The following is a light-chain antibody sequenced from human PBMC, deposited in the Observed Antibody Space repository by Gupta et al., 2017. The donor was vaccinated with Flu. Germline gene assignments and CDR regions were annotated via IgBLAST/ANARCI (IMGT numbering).Light chain of an antibody. V-gene: IGKV3-20*01. CDR1: QSVSSAY. Sequence: EIVLTQSPGTLSLSPGERATLSCRTSQSVSSAYLAWYQQRPGQAPRLLIYSASFRATDIPDRFSGSGSGTDFTLTINRLEPGDFAVYYCQQYGSSPWTFGQGTKVDTK. CDR3: QQYGSSPWT. CDR2: SAS. J-gene: IGKJ1*01.